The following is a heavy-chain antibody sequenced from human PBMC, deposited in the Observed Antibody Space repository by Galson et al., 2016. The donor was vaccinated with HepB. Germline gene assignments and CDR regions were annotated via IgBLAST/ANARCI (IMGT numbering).Heavy chain of an antibody. J-gene: IGHJ4*02. CDR2: IIPILGIA. V-gene: IGHV1-69*04. CDR3: ARQKAVFALYYFDY. CDR1: GGTFSSYA. Sequence: SVKVSCKASGGTFSSYAISWVRQAPGQGLEWMGRIIPILGIANYAQKFQGRVTITADKSTSTAYMELSSLRSEATAVYYCARQKAVFALYYFDYWGQGTLVTVSS.